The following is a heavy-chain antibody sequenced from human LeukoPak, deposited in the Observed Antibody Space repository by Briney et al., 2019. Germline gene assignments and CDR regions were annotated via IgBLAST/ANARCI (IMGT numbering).Heavy chain of an antibody. CDR2: IKQDGSEK. Sequence: GGSLRLSCAASGSTFSSYWMSWVRQAPGKGLEWVANIKQDGSEKYYVDSVKGRFTISRDNAKNSLYLQMNSLRAEDTAVYYCAKLYCSGGSCYSDSLYFDYWGQGTLVTVSS. J-gene: IGHJ4*02. V-gene: IGHV3-7*01. CDR3: AKLYCSGGSCYSDSLYFDY. D-gene: IGHD2-15*01. CDR1: GSTFSSYW.